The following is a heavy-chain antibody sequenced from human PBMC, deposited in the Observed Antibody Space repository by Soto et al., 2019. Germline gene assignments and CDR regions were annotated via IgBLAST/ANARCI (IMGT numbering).Heavy chain of an antibody. D-gene: IGHD3-10*01. CDR2: IYNSGST. CDR1: GGSISSYY. J-gene: IGHJ4*02. Sequence: QVQLQESGPGLVKPSETLSLTCTVSGGSISSYYWTWIRQPPGKGLEWIGFIYNSGSTHYNPSLRSRVTXXXXTXXXQFSLKXRXXXXAXTAXYXCXSMGYHYGSGSYPLDYWGQGTLVTVSS. CDR3: XSMGYHYGSGSYPLDY. V-gene: IGHV4-4*08.